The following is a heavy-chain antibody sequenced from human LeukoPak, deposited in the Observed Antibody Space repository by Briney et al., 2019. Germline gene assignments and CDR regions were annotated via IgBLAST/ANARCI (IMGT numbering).Heavy chain of an antibody. CDR2: IHSSGYS. J-gene: IGHJ5*02. Sequence: SETLSRTFTGAGGSISGNYWSWIRQPPGQGLEWIAYIHSSGYSNYNPSPKSRVHISVDTYTNQFSLKVTSVTAPNTAMYYCTKRQGPTSGSYDYFDPWGQGALVTVSS. D-gene: IGHD1-26*01. CDR1: GGSISGNY. V-gene: IGHV4-4*09. CDR3: TKRQGPTSGSYDYFDP.